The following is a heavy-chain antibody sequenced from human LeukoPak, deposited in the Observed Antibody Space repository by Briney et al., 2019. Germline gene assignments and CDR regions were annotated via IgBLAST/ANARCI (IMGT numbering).Heavy chain of an antibody. V-gene: IGHV1-69*02. CDR1: GGTFSSYT. J-gene: IGHJ3*02. D-gene: IGHD3-22*01. CDR3: ARGTMTDAFDI. CDR2: IIPILGIA. Sequence: GASVKVSCKASGGTFSSYTISWVRQAPGQGLEWMGRIIPILGIANYAQKFQGRVTMTRDTSISTAYMELSGLRSDDTAVYYCARGTMTDAFDIWGQGTMVTVSS.